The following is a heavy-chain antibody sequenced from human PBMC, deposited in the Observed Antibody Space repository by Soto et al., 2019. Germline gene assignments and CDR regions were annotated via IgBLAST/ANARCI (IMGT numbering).Heavy chain of an antibody. J-gene: IGHJ6*02. D-gene: IGHD1-26*01. CDR3: ARGTSESYYAQYYYYGMDV. CDR1: GDSVSSNSAA. Sequence: SQTLSLTCAISGDSVSSNSAAWNWIRQSPSRGLEWLGRTYYRSKWYNDYAVSVKSRITINPDTSKNQFSLQLNSVTPEDTAVYYCARGTSESYYAQYYYYGMDVWGQGTTVTVSS. V-gene: IGHV6-1*01. CDR2: TYYRSKWYN.